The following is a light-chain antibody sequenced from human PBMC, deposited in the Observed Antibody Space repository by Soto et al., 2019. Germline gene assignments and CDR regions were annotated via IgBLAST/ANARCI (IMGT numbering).Light chain of an antibody. J-gene: IGLJ1*01. Sequence: QCVLTQPGSVSGSPGQSVTISCTGTSSDVGGYNYVSWYQQHPGKAPKLMIYDVSKRPSGVPDRFSGSKSGNTASLTISGPQAEDEADYYCCSYAGSYTEVFGTGTKVTVL. CDR3: CSYAGSYTEV. CDR1: SSDVGGYNY. V-gene: IGLV2-11*01. CDR2: DVS.